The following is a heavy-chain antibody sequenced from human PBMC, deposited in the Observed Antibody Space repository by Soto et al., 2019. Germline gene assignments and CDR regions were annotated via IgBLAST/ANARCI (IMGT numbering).Heavy chain of an antibody. Sequence: QVQLVESGGGVVQSGRSLRLSCAASGFTFSSYAIHWVRQAPGKGLEWVALISYNGSTKYYAVSVKGRFTISRDNSQNTLDLQMNSLRAEDTAVYYCARDRDDSSGYFPDYWGQGTLVTVSS. D-gene: IGHD3-22*01. V-gene: IGHV3-30-3*01. CDR2: ISYNGSTK. J-gene: IGHJ4*02. CDR1: GFTFSSYA. CDR3: ARDRDDSSGYFPDY.